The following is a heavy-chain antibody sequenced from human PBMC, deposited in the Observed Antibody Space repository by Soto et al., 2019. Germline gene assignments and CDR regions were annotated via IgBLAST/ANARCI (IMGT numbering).Heavy chain of an antibody. V-gene: IGHV4-59*11. J-gene: IGHJ3*02. Sequence: PSETLSLTCTVSGGSISSHYWSWIRQPPGKGLEWIAYMYYTGSTTYNPSLKSRVTMSLDTSKNQFSLRLSSVTAADTAVYYCARVGPLERGNAFDIWGQGTLVTVSS. CDR3: ARVGPLERGNAFDI. CDR1: GGSISSHY. D-gene: IGHD1-1*01. CDR2: MYYTGST.